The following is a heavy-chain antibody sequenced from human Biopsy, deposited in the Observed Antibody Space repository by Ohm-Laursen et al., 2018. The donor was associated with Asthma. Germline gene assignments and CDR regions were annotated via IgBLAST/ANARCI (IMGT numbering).Heavy chain of an antibody. J-gene: IGHJ5*02. CDR3: ARAAITGIRGWFDP. Sequence: TLSLTCTVYGGYLTGHYWNWIRQPPGKGLEWIGEIDQSGYNNYNPSLKSRVTISADTSKNQFHLNLSSVTAADTAVYFCARAAITGIRGWFDPWGQGTQVTVSS. V-gene: IGHV4-34*01. D-gene: IGHD1-20*01. CDR1: GGYLTGHY. CDR2: IDQSGYN.